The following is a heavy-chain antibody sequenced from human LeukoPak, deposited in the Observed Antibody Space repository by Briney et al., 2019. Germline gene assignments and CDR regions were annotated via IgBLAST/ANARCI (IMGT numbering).Heavy chain of an antibody. CDR2: ISLSSTYI. V-gene: IGHV3-21*01. CDR3: ARAGYSYGYDY. Sequence: GGSLRLSCAASGFIFSSYSMNWVRQAPGKGLEWVSSISLSSTYIYYADSVKGRFTISRDNAKNSLYLQLNSLRAEDTAVYYCARAGYSYGYDYWGQGTLVTVSS. D-gene: IGHD5-18*01. CDR1: GFIFSSYS. J-gene: IGHJ4*02.